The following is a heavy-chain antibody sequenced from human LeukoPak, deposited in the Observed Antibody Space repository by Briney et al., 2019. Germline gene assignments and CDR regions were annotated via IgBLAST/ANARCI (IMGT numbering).Heavy chain of an antibody. Sequence: SETLSLTCTVSGGSISSYSSSWIRQPPGKGLEWIGYIYTSGSTHYNPSLKNRVTISVDTSKNQFSLKLSSVTAADTAVYYCARAHYDRFDYWGQGTLVTVSS. CDR3: ARAHYDRFDY. J-gene: IGHJ4*02. V-gene: IGHV4-4*09. D-gene: IGHD4/OR15-4a*01. CDR2: IYTSGST. CDR1: GGSISSYS.